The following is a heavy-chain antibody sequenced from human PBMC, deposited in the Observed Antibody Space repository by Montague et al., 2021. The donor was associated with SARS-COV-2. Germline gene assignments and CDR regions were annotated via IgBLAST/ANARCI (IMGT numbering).Heavy chain of an antibody. CDR3: ARHDDILTTYYYYYGMDV. J-gene: IGHJ6*02. CDR2: IYYSGST. CDR1: GGSISSSSYD. Sequence: SETLSLTCTVSGGSISSSSYDWGWIRQPPGKGLEWIGSIYYSGSTYYXXXLKSRVTISVDTSKNQFSLKLSSVTAADTAVYYCARHDDILTTYYYYYGMDVWGQGTTVTVSS. D-gene: IGHD3-9*01. V-gene: IGHV4-39*01.